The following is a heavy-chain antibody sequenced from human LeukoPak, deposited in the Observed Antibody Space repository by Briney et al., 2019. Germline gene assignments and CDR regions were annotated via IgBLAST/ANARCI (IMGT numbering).Heavy chain of an antibody. CDR3: ARGGGNYYMDV. CDR1: GDSISYFY. CDR2: ISGSGST. J-gene: IGHJ6*03. Sequence: PSETLSLTCNASGDSISYFYWSWIRQAAGKGLEWIGRISGSGSTDYNASLKSRVTMSVDTSKNQLSLKVSSVTAADTAVYYCARGGGNYYMDVWGKGTTVTVSS. D-gene: IGHD1-26*01. V-gene: IGHV4-4*07.